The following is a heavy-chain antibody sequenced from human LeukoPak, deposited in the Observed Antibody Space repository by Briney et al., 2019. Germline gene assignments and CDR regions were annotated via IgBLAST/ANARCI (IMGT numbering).Heavy chain of an antibody. V-gene: IGHV3-11*04. CDR1: GFTFSDYY. Sequence: NPGGSLRLSCAASGFTFSDYYMSWIRQAPGKGLGWVSYISSSGSTIYYADSVKGRFPISRDNPKNSLYLQMNMLRAEATAVYYCAMLEAGRWLQKPLDYWGQGTLVTVSS. CDR3: AMLEAGRWLQKPLDY. D-gene: IGHD5-24*01. CDR2: ISSSGSTI. J-gene: IGHJ4*02.